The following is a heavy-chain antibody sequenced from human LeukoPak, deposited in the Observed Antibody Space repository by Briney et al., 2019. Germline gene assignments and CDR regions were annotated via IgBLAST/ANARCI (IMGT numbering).Heavy chain of an antibody. J-gene: IGHJ4*02. V-gene: IGHV3-23*01. CDR2: ISGSGGST. Sequence: GGSLRLSCAASGFTFSSYAMSWVRQAPGKGLEWVSAISGSGGSTYYADSVKGRFTISRDNSKNTLYLQMNSLRAEDTAVYYSAQDSGGNPLYYFDYWGQGTLVTVSS. CDR3: AQDSGGNPLYYFDY. D-gene: IGHD4-23*01. CDR1: GFTFSSYA.